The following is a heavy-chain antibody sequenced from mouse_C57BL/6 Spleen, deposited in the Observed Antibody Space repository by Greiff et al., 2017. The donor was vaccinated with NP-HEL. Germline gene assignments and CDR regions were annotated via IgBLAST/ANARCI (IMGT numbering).Heavy chain of an antibody. CDR2: IHPNSGST. CDR3: ARDYYGNYDYAMDY. Sequence: QVQLKQPGAELVKPGASVKLSCKASGYTFTSYWMHWVKQRPGQGLEWIGMIHPNSGSTNYNEKFKSKATLTVDKYSSPAYMQLSSLTSEDSAVYYCARDYYGNYDYAMDYWGQGTSVTVAS. V-gene: IGHV1-64*01. J-gene: IGHJ4*01. CDR1: GYTFTSYW. D-gene: IGHD2-1*01.